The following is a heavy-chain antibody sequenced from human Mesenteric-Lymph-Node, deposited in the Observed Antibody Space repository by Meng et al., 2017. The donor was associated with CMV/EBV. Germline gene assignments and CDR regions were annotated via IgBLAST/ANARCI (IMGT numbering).Heavy chain of an antibody. Sequence: GYYGSWDRQPPGKGLEWIGEIDHSGSTNYNPSLKSRVTISVDTSKNQFSLKLSSVTAADTAVYYCARAPDSSGYFGRPKRQNYWYFDLWGRGTLVTVSS. CDR3: ARAPDSSGYFGRPKRQNYWYFDL. D-gene: IGHD3-22*01. CDR2: IDHSGST. J-gene: IGHJ2*01. V-gene: IGHV4-34*01. CDR1: GYY.